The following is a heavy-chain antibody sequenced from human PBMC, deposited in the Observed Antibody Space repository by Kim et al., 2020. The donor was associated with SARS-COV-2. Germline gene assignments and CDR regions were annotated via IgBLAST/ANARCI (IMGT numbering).Heavy chain of an antibody. J-gene: IGHJ4*02. D-gene: IGHD5-12*01. Sequence: NPPLKSQVTISVDTSKNQCSLKLSSVTAADTAVYYCARGSGYDWSYYFEYWGQGTLVTVSS. V-gene: IGHV4-31*01. CDR3: ARGSGYDWSYYFEY.